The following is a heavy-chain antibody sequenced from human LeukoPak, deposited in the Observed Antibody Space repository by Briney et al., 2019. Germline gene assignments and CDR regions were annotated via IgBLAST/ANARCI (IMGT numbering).Heavy chain of an antibody. J-gene: IGHJ4*02. D-gene: IGHD3-10*01. Sequence: SETLSLTCTVSGGSISSSSYYWSWIRQPAGKGLEYLGRISSTGSTNYNPSLRSRVTISADTSKNHFSLKLTSVTAADTAVYYCARDQTYSGSGIYTYFDYWGQGTLVTVSS. CDR3: ARDQTYSGSGIYTYFDY. V-gene: IGHV4-61*02. CDR1: GGSISSSSYY. CDR2: ISSTGST.